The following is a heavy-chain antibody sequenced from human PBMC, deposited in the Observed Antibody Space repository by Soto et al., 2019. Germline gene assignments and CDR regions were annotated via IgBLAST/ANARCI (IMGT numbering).Heavy chain of an antibody. J-gene: IGHJ6*02. V-gene: IGHV5-51*01. CDR3: ARHENYYYAYYGMDV. Sequence: PGESLKISCQSSGYSFTTYWIAWARQKPGKGLEWMGITHPGESETRYSPSFQGQVTISLDRSTSTAYLQWNSLKASDTAIYYCARHENYYYAYYGMDVWGQGTTVTVSS. CDR2: THPGESET. CDR1: GYSFTTYW.